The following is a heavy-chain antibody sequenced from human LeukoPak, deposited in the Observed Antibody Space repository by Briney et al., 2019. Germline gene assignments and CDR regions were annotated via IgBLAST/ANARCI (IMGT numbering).Heavy chain of an antibody. CDR3: ASSFTGSLAHFDY. V-gene: IGHV3-23*01. CDR2: ISGSGDHT. Sequence: PGGSLRLSCEASGFTFNSYAMTWVRQAPGQGLQWVSGISGSGDHTYYADSVKGRFTVSRDNPAHTLYLQMDSLRVEDTAVYFCASSFTGSLAHFDYWGQGTLVTVSS. CDR1: GFTFNSYA. J-gene: IGHJ4*02. D-gene: IGHD1-26*01.